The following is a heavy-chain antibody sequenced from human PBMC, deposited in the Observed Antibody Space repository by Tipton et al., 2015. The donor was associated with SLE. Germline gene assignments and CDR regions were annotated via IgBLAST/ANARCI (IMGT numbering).Heavy chain of an antibody. Sequence: TLSLTCTVSGGSISSTTYYWGWIRQPPGKGLEWIGIIYYSGSSYCNPSLKSLVTISVDTSKNQFSLRLSSVTAADTAVYYCARQNIVATRGAFDIWGQGTMVTVSS. D-gene: IGHD5-12*01. V-gene: IGHV4-39*01. CDR2: IYYSGSS. J-gene: IGHJ3*02. CDR3: ARQNIVATRGAFDI. CDR1: GGSISSTTYY.